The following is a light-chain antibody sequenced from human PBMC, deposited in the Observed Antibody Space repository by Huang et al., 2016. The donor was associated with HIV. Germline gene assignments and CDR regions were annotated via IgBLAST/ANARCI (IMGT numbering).Light chain of an antibody. Sequence: EIVLTQSPGTLSLSPGERATLSCRASQSVSSSYLAWYQPKPGQAPRLLSYGASSRATGIPDRFSGSGSGTDFTRTISRLEPEDFAVYYCQQYGSSPWTFGQGTKVEIK. CDR2: GAS. V-gene: IGKV3-20*01. J-gene: IGKJ1*01. CDR1: QSVSSSY. CDR3: QQYGSSPWT.